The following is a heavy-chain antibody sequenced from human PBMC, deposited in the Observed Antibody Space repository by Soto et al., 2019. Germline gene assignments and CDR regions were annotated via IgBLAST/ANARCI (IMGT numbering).Heavy chain of an antibody. Sequence: QVQLVQSGAEVKKPGASVKVSCKASGYTFTGYYMHWVRQAPGQGLEWMGWINPNSGGTNYAQKFQGWVTMTRDTSISTAYTEQSRLRSDDTAVYYCARWYVPWATYCGGDCYPNWFDPWGQGTLVTVSS. J-gene: IGHJ5*02. CDR3: ARWYVPWATYCGGDCYPNWFDP. CDR2: INPNSGGT. CDR1: GYTFTGYY. V-gene: IGHV1-2*04. D-gene: IGHD2-21*02.